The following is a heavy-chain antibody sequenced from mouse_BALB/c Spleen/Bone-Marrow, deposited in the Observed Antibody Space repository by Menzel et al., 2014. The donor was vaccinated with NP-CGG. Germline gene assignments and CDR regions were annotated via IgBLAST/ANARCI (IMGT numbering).Heavy chain of an antibody. V-gene: IGHV5-6*02. D-gene: IGHD3-1*01. CDR3: ARQGATPWLAY. CDR2: ISSGVGST. CDR1: GFTFSTYG. J-gene: IGHJ3*01. Sequence: DVMLVESGGDLVKPGGSLKLSCVASGFTFSTYGMSWVRQTPDKRLEWVATISSGVGSTYYPDSVKGRFTISRDNAKNTLYLQMSSLKSEDTAMYYCARQGATPWLAYWGQGTLVTVSA.